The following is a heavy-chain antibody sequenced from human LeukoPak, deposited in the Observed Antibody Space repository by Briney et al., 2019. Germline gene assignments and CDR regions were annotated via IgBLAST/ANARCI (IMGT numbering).Heavy chain of an antibody. CDR2: RDPSTGNT. CDR3: ARDLNSDRSGYGHSSFDY. J-gene: IGHJ4*02. D-gene: IGHD3-22*01. Sequence: ASVKVSCKASGYTFTSFDINWLRQAPGQGLEWMGRRDPSTGNTAYPQKFQDRVTMTRDPSTSTAYMELSGLNSEDTAPYYCARDLNSDRSGYGHSSFDYWGQGTLVTVSS. CDR1: GYTFTSFD. V-gene: IGHV1-8*01.